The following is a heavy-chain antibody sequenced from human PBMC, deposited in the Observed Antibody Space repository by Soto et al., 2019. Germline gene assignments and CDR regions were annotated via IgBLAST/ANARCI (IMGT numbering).Heavy chain of an antibody. CDR3: ARDGGLLTASWHYDL. J-gene: IGHJ2*01. D-gene: IGHD2-15*01. Sequence: QVQLVQSGADVKKPGTSVKVSCKAAGYSFTNYCMYWVRQAPGQGLEWMGMINPRTGSTRYAQKFQDRVTLTRDTSTTTVYMELSTLISDDTVVYYCARDGGLLTASWHYDLWGPGTLVIVSS. CDR1: GYSFTNYC. CDR2: INPRTGST. V-gene: IGHV1-46*01.